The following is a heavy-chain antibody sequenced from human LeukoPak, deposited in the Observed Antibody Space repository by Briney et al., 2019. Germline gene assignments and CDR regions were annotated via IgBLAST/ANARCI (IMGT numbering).Heavy chain of an antibody. CDR2: IWYDGSNK. J-gene: IGHJ4*02. CDR3: ARDITGSYYFDY. CDR1: GFTFSNYW. Sequence: GGSLRLSCVASGFTFSNYWMHWVRQPPGKGLEWVAVIWYDGSNKYYADSVKGRFTISRDNSKNTLYLQMNSLRAEDTAVYYCARDITGSYYFDYWGQGTLVTVSS. D-gene: IGHD1-20*01. V-gene: IGHV3-33*08.